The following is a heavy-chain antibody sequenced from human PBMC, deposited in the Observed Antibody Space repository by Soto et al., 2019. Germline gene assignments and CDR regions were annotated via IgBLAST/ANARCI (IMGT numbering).Heavy chain of an antibody. CDR1: GGSISSGGYS. J-gene: IGHJ4*02. V-gene: IGHV4-30-2*01. D-gene: IGHD4-4*01. CDR2: IYHSGRT. CDR3: ARGMTTVTTYDY. Sequence: QLQLQESGSGLVKPSQTLSLTCAVSGGSISSGGYSWSWIRQPPGKGLEWIGYIYHSGRTYYNPFLKSRVTVTVDRSKNQFSLNLSSVTAADSAVYYCARGMTTVTTYDYWGQGTLVTVSS.